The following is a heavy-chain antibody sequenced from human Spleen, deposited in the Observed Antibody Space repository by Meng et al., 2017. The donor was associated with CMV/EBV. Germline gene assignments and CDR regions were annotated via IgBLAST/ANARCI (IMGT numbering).Heavy chain of an antibody. CDR3: ARAGGQLGNFDY. D-gene: IGHD6-6*01. J-gene: IGHJ4*02. V-gene: IGHV3-48*03. Sequence: LSLTCAASGFTFSNYEMNWVRQAPGKGLEWVSYISSSGGTTYDADSVKGRFTVSRDNAKDSLYLQMNSLRAEDTAVYYCARAGGQLGNFDYWGQGTLVTVSS. CDR2: ISSSGGTT. CDR1: GFTFSNYE.